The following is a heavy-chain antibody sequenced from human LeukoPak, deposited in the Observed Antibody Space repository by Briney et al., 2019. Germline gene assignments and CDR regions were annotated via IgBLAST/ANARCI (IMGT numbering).Heavy chain of an antibody. Sequence: GGSLRLSCAASGFTFSSYAMSWVRQAPGKGLEWVAYIGEDGSEKYHMGSVRGRFTISRDNAKNSLYLQMSSLRAEDTAVDYCVRDPTRAECSDGSCYLDYWGQGTLVSVSS. CDR2: IGEDGSEK. D-gene: IGHD2-15*01. V-gene: IGHV3-7*03. CDR1: GFTFSSYA. J-gene: IGHJ4*02. CDR3: VRDPTRAECSDGSCYLDY.